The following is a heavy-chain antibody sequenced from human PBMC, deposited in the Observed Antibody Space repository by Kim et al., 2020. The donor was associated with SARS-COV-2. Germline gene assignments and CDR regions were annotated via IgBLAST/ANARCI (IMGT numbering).Heavy chain of an antibody. J-gene: IGHJ6*02. V-gene: IGHV3-15*01. Sequence: RFTISRDDSKNTLYLQMNSLKTEDTAVYYCTTDLTPDPGRDYGGYYGMDVWGQGTTVTVSS. CDR3: TTDLTPDPGRDYGGYYGMDV. D-gene: IGHD4-17*01.